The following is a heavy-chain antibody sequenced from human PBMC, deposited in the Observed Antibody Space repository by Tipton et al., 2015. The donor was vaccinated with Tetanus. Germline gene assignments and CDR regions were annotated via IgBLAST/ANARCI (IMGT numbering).Heavy chain of an antibody. V-gene: IGHV4-30-2*01. CDR1: GGSISTGGYS. J-gene: IGHJ3*02. Sequence: TLSLTCTVSGGSISTGGYSWRWIRQPPGKGLECIGYIFRTGSTTYNPSLKSRVSISVDTSKNQFSLNLNSVTAADTAVYYCAGWELLNWNAFDIWGQGTGVTVSA. CDR2: IFRTGST. D-gene: IGHD2-15*01. CDR3: AGWELLNWNAFDI.